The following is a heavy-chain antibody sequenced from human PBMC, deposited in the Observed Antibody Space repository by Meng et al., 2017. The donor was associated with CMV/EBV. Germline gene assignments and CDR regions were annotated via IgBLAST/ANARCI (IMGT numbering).Heavy chain of an antibody. V-gene: IGHV3-30-3*01. CDR1: GFTFSSYA. D-gene: IGHD2-15*01. CDR3: ARVLEDVVVVVPNYYYGMDV. J-gene: IGHJ6*01. CDR2: ISYDGSNK. Sequence: GESLKISCAASGFTFSSYAMHWVRQAPGKGLEWVAVISYDGSNKYYADSVKGRFTISRDNSKNTLYLQMNSLRAEDTAMYYCARVLEDVVVVVPNYYYGMDVWGQGTTVTVSS.